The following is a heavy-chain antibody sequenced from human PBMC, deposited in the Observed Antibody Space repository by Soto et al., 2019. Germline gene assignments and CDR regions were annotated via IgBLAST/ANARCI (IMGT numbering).Heavy chain of an antibody. CDR1: GYTFTSYD. J-gene: IGHJ4*02. Sequence: QVQLVQSGAEVKKPGASVKVSCKASGYTFTSYDISWVRQAPGQGLEWMGWISAYNGNTNYAQKLQGRVTMTTDTSTSTAYMELRSLRSDDTAVYYCARVHYGDYGLSPLPPDYWGQGTLVTVSS. D-gene: IGHD4-17*01. V-gene: IGHV1-18*01. CDR2: ISAYNGNT. CDR3: ARVHYGDYGLSPLPPDY.